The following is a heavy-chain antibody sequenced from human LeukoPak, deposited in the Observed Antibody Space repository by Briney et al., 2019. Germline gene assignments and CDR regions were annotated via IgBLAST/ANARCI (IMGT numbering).Heavy chain of an antibody. CDR2: IYYSGST. CDR3: ARRVVSALPSTRSNWLDP. V-gene: IGHV4-39*07. Sequence: PSETLSLTCTVSGGSISSSSYYWGWIRQPPGKGLEWIGSIYYSGSTYYNPSLKSRVTISVDTSKNQFSLKLNSVTAADTAVYYCARRVVSALPSTRSNWLDPWGQGTLVTVSS. D-gene: IGHD2-21*01. CDR1: GGSISSSSYY. J-gene: IGHJ5*02.